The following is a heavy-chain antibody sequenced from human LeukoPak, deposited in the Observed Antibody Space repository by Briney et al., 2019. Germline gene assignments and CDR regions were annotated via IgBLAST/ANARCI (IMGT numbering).Heavy chain of an antibody. CDR1: GGSFSGYY. V-gene: IGHV4-34*01. Sequence: TCAXXGGSFSGYYXSWIRQPPGKGLXWIGEINHSGSTNYNPSLKSRVTISVDTSKNQFSLKLSSVTAADTAVYYCARRRYDYVWGSYRYQYFDYWGQGTLVTVSS. J-gene: IGHJ4*02. CDR2: INHSGST. CDR3: ARRRYDYVWGSYRYQYFDY. D-gene: IGHD3-16*02.